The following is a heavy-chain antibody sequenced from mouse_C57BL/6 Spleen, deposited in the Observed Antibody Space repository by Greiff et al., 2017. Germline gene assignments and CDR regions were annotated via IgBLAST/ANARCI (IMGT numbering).Heavy chain of an antibody. V-gene: IGHV3-8*01. J-gene: IGHJ2*02. CDR1: GYSFTSYY. CDR2: ISYSGST. CDR3: ARYYYGSSYEGHLDY. D-gene: IGHD1-1*01. Sequence: DVKLQESGPGLAKPSQTLSLTCSVTGYSFTSYYWNWIRKVPGNKLEYMGYISYSGSTYYNPSLKSRISITRDTSKNQNYLQLNSVTTEDTATYYCARYYYGSSYEGHLDYWGQGTSLTVSS.